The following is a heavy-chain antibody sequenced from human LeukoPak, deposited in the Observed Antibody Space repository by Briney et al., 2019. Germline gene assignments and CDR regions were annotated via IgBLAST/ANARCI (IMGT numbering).Heavy chain of an antibody. V-gene: IGHV4-59*01. CDR2: IYYSGST. D-gene: IGHD3-22*01. J-gene: IGHJ6*02. Sequence: PSETLSLTCTVSGGSISSYYWSWIRQPPGKGLEWIGYIYYSGSTNYNPSLKSRVTISVDTSKNQFSLKLSSVTAADTAVYYCARGSGSMIVGYCGMDVWGQGTTVTVSS. CDR1: GGSISSYY. CDR3: ARGSGSMIVGYCGMDV.